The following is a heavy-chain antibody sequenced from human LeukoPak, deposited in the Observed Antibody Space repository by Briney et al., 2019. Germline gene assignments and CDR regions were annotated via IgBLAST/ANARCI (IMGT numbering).Heavy chain of an antibody. J-gene: IGHJ1*01. CDR2: VRSDGRIE. D-gene: IGHD2-2*03. CDR3: AISRWSGYCSE. V-gene: IGHV3-30*02. Sequence: GGSLRLSCAASGFAFNNYAMSWVRQAPGKGLEWVTFVRSDGRIENYADSVKGRFTISRDNSKNTLYLQMNSLSGEDTAVYYCAISRWSGYCSEWGQGTLVIVSS. CDR1: GFAFNNYA.